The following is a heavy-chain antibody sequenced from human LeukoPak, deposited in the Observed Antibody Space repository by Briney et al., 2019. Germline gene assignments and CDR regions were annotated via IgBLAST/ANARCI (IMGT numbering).Heavy chain of an antibody. CDR2: ITSSCSYI. Sequence: GGSLRLSCAVSGFTFSSYSMNWVRQAPGKGLEWVSSITSSCSYIYYADSAKGRFTISRDNSKNTLYLQMNSLRAEDTAVYYCAKDRITVFGVVPDVWGKGTTVTVSS. V-gene: IGHV3-21*04. CDR1: GFTFSSYS. D-gene: IGHD3-3*01. J-gene: IGHJ6*04. CDR3: AKDRITVFGVVPDV.